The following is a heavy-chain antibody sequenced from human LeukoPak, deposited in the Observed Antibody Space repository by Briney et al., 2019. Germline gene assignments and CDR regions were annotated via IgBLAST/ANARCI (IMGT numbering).Heavy chain of an antibody. CDR2: ISYDGSNK. CDR1: GFTFSSYA. V-gene: IGHV3-30-3*01. J-gene: IGHJ4*02. Sequence: GGSLRLSCAASGFTFSSYAMHWVRQAPGKGLEWVAVISYDGSNKYYADSVKGRFTISRDNSKNTLYLQMNSLRAEDTAVYYCAKDPSMRFLEWFQGDYWGQGTLVTVSS. D-gene: IGHD3-3*01. CDR3: AKDPSMRFLEWFQGDY.